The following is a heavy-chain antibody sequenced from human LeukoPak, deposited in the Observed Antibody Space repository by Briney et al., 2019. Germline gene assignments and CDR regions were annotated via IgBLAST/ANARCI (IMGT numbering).Heavy chain of an antibody. D-gene: IGHD1-26*01. J-gene: IGHJ3*02. CDR3: AKPHQGGELLLAPEAFDI. V-gene: IGHV3-30-3*01. CDR1: GFTFSSYA. Sequence: GGSLRLSCAASGFTFSSYAMHWVRQAPGKGLEWVAVISYDGSNKYYADSVKGRFTISRDNSKNTLYLQMNSLRAEDTAVYYCAKPHQGGELLLAPEAFDIWGQGTMVTVSS. CDR2: ISYDGSNK.